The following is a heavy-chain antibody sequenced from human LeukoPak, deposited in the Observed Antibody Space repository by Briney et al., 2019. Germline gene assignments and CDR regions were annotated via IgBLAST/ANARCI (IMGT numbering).Heavy chain of an antibody. J-gene: IGHJ4*02. V-gene: IGHV1-2*02. CDR2: INPNSGGT. Sequence: ASVKVSCKTSVYSFTNYYTHWVRQAPGQGLEWMGWINPNSGGTNYAQKFQGGVTLTRDMSIRTTYMELSSLRSDDTAVYFCARDLGWELVLDQWGQGTLVTVSS. CDR1: VYSFTNYY. CDR3: ARDLGWELVLDQ. D-gene: IGHD1-26*01.